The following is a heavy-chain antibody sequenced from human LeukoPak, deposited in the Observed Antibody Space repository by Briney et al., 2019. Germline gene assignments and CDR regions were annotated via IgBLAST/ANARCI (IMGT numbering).Heavy chain of an antibody. J-gene: IGHJ5*02. D-gene: IGHD3-10*01. CDR1: GFTFSSYA. CDR2: ISGSGGST. V-gene: IGHV3-23*01. CDR3: AKRPYYYGSGSYSQAYNWFDP. Sequence: GGSLRLSCAASGFTFSSYAMSWVRQAPGKGLEWVSAISGSGGSTYYADSVKGRLTISRDNSKNTLYLQMNSLRAEDTAVYYCAKRPYYYGSGSYSQAYNWFDPWGQGTLVTVSS.